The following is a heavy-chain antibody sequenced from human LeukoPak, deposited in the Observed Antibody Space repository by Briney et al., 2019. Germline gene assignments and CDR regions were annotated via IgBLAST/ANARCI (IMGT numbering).Heavy chain of an antibody. D-gene: IGHD6-19*01. V-gene: IGHV3-30-3*01. Sequence: GGSLRLSCAASGFTFSSYAMHWVRQAPGKGLEWVAVISYDGSNKYYADSVKGRFTISRDNAKNTLYLQMNSLRTEDTAVYYCARRWAVAAVDYWGQGTLVTVSS. CDR3: ARRWAVAAVDY. CDR2: ISYDGSNK. J-gene: IGHJ4*02. CDR1: GFTFSSYA.